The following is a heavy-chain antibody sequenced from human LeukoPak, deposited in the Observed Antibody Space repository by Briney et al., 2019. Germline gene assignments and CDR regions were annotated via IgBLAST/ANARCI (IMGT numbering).Heavy chain of an antibody. V-gene: IGHV3-11*04. CDR1: GFTFSDYY. J-gene: IGHJ6*04. D-gene: IGHD3-10*01. CDR3: ARDRGFGQADV. Sequence: GGSLRLSCAASGFTFSDYYMSWIRQAPGKGLEWVSYISNSGTIIYYADSVKGRFTISRDNAKNSLYLQVNSLRAEDTAVYYCARDRGFGQADVWGKGTTVTVSS. CDR2: ISNSGTII.